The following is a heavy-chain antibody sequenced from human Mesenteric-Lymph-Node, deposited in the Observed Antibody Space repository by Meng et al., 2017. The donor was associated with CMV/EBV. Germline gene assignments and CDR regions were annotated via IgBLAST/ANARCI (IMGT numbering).Heavy chain of an antibody. Sequence: ASVKVSCKASGYTFSGYGISWLRLAPGQGLEWIAWISGYNGKTNYAQNFQGRVALTADTSTTTAYMELRSLTSDDTAMYYCARDGPDYGDYVNFDYWGQGTLVTVSS. J-gene: IGHJ4*02. D-gene: IGHD4-17*01. CDR1: GYTFSGYG. V-gene: IGHV1-18*01. CDR2: ISGYNGKT. CDR3: ARDGPDYGDYVNFDY.